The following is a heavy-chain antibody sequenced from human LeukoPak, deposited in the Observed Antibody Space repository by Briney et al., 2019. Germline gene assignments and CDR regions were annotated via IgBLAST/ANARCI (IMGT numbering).Heavy chain of an antibody. CDR1: GLTFSSYG. D-gene: IGHD3-22*01. CDR2: ISYDGSNK. Sequence: GGSLRLSCAASGLTFSSYGMHCVRQAPGKGLEWVAVISYDGSNKYYADSVKGRFTISRDNSKNTLYLQMNSLRAEDTAVYYCATTIVVMNFDYWGQGTLVTVSS. V-gene: IGHV3-30*03. CDR3: ATTIVVMNFDY. J-gene: IGHJ4*02.